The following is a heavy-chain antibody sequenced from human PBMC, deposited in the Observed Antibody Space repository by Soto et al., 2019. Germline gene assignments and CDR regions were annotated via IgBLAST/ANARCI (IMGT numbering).Heavy chain of an antibody. CDR2: IIPLFGIT. Sequence: QVQVVQSGVEGRRPGSSVKVSCKASGDTFKNCVISWVRQAPGQGLEWMGGIIPLFGITAFAQRFQGRLTITTDESTTTAYMELSRLRSEDTATYYCAAELGFGKLSVVWGQGTTVIVSS. V-gene: IGHV1-69*01. CDR3: AAELGFGKLSVV. J-gene: IGHJ6*02. D-gene: IGHD3-10*01. CDR1: GDTFKNCV.